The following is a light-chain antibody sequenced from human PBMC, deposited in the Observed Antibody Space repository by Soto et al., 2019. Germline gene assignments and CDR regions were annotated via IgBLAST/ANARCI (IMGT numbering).Light chain of an antibody. J-gene: IGLJ1*01. V-gene: IGLV2-18*01. CDR2: EVR. Sequence: QSVLTQPPSVSGSPGQSVTISCTGTSSDLGRYNRVSWYQQPPGTAPKLLIYEVRNRPSGVPDRFSGSKSANTASLTISGLQAEDEADYYCSLYTSSSTFVFGTGTRSPS. CDR1: SSDLGRYNR. CDR3: SLYTSSSTFV.